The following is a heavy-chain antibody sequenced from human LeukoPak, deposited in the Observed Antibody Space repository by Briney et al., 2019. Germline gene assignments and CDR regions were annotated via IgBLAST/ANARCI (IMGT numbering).Heavy chain of an antibody. CDR3: ATDRGWRTSGYYLYYFEY. V-gene: IGHV3-7*01. CDR1: GFTFRSYW. Sequence: GGSLRLSCAASGFTFRSYWMRWVRQAPGKGQEWVASIKHDGSEKYYVDSVRGRFTISRDNTMNSLYLQMSSLRAEDTAVYYCATDRGWRTSGYYLYYFEYWGQGTLVTYSS. CDR2: IKHDGSEK. J-gene: IGHJ4*02. D-gene: IGHD3-3*01.